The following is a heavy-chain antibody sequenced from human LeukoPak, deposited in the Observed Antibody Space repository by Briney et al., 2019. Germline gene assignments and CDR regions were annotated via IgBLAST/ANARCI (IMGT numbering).Heavy chain of an antibody. V-gene: IGHV1-8*01. Sequence: ASVKVSCKASGYPFTNYDINWVRQAAGQGLEWMGWMNPNNGNTGYAQKFQGRVTMTRDTSIDTAYVELGSLTSEDTAVYHCAKQGNFVGSGSYSGNWFDFWGQGNLVTVSS. CDR3: AKQGNFVGSGSYSGNWFDF. J-gene: IGHJ5*01. CDR2: MNPNNGNT. CDR1: GYPFTNYD. D-gene: IGHD3-10*01.